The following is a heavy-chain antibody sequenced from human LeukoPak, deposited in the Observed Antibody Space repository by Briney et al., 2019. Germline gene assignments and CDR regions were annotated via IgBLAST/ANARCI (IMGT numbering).Heavy chain of an antibody. Sequence: SETLSLTCTVSGGSISSGDYYWSWIRQPPGKGLEWIVYIYYSGSTYYNPALKSRVTISVVTSKNQFSLKLSSVTAADTAVYYCASLGYCSSTSCRDYLYYYYYGMDVWGQGTTVTVSS. D-gene: IGHD2-2*01. V-gene: IGHV4-30-4*01. J-gene: IGHJ6*02. CDR2: IYYSGST. CDR3: ASLGYCSSTSCRDYLYYYYYGMDV. CDR1: GGSISSGDYY.